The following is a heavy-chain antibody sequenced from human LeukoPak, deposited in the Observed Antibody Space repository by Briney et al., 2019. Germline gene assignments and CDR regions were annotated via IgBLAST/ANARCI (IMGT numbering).Heavy chain of an antibody. CDR1: GFTFGRYW. Sequence: GALRLSCAASGFTFGRYWMHWVRQAPGKGLVWVSRINSDGYSTTYADSVKGRFTISRDNAKNTLYLQMNSLRADNTAVYYCARDYGAWGQGTLVTVSP. V-gene: IGHV3-74*01. CDR3: ARDYGA. D-gene: IGHD4/OR15-4a*01. CDR2: INSDGYST. J-gene: IGHJ5*02.